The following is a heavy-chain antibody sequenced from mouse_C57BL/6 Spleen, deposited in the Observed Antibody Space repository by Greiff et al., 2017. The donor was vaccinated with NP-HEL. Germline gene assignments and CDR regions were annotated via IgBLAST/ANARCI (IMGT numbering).Heavy chain of an antibody. CDR1: GFTFSDYY. CDR3: AREDYYGSLAY. J-gene: IGHJ3*01. CDR2: INYDGSST. D-gene: IGHD1-1*01. V-gene: IGHV5-16*01. Sequence: EVQVVESEGGLVQPGSSMKLSCTASGFTFSDYYMAWVRQVPEKGLEWVANINYDGSSTYYLDSLKSRFIISRDNAKNILYLQMSSLKSEDTATYYCAREDYYGSLAYWGQGTLVTVSA.